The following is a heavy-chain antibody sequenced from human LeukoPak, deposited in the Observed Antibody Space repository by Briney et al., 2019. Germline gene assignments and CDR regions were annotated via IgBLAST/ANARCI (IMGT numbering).Heavy chain of an antibody. CDR1: GYTFSNYA. CDR2: ISPYNGDT. J-gene: IGHJ4*02. CDR3: ARGGSGWLGNYFDY. D-gene: IGHD6-19*01. Sequence: ALVKVSCKASGYTFSNYAFSWVRQARGQGPEWMGWISPYNGDTYYARKFQGRVTMTTDASTNTAYMELRSLRSDDTAVYYCARGGSGWLGNYFDYWGQGTLVTVSS. V-gene: IGHV1-18*01.